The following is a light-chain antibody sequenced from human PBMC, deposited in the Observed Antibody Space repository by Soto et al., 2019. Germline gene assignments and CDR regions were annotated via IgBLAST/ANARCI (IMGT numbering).Light chain of an antibody. V-gene: IGKV3-11*01. CDR1: QSVSSY. J-gene: IGKJ1*01. Sequence: EIVLTHSPATLSLSPGERATLSCRASQSVSSYLAWYQQKPGKAPRLLIYDASNRDTGIPARFSGSGSGTDFTLTISSLEPEDFAVYYCQQYGSSPWTFGQGTKVDIK. CDR3: QQYGSSPWT. CDR2: DAS.